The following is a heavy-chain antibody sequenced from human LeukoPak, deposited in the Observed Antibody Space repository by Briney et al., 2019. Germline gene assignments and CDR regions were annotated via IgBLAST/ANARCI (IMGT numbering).Heavy chain of an antibody. J-gene: IGHJ5*02. V-gene: IGHV4-34*01. CDR3: ARRGFWSGYYTA. CDR1: GGSFSGYY. CDR2: INHSGST. Sequence: IPSETLSLTCAVYGGSFSGYYWSWIRNPPGKGLEWIGEINHSGSTNYNPSLKSRVTISVDTSKNQFSLKLSSVTAADTAVYYCARRGFWSGYYTAWGQGTLVTVSS. D-gene: IGHD3-3*01.